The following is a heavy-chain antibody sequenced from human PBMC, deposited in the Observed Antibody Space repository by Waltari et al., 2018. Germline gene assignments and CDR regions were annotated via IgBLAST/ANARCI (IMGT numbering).Heavy chain of an antibody. CDR3: AREGGSYSGCTGY. CDR1: RSIFTGSY. CDR2: INPNSGGT. D-gene: IGHD1-26*01. Sequence: QVPLVQSGAEVKTPGASVQVSCTASRSIFTGSYIHLVSQAPGQGLEWMGWINPNSGGTNYAQKFQGRVTMTRDTSISTAYMELSRLRSDDTAVYYCAREGGSYSGCTGYWGQGTLVTVSS. J-gene: IGHJ4*02. V-gene: IGHV1-2*02.